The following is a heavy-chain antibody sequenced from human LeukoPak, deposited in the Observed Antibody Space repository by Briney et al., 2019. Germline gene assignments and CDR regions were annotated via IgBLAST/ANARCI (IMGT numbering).Heavy chain of an antibody. J-gene: IGHJ4*02. CDR2: LWPDGGAV. V-gene: IGHV3-7*01. Sequence: GGSLRLSCAASGFTFINSYMNWVRQAPGKGLEWVATLWPDGGAVHYLDSVKGRFTIFRDNAENSLYLQMNSLTVGDTAVYYCAKLLGSVTTYDYWGQGTLVTVSS. CDR3: AKLLGSVTTYDY. CDR1: GFTFINSY. D-gene: IGHD4-11*01.